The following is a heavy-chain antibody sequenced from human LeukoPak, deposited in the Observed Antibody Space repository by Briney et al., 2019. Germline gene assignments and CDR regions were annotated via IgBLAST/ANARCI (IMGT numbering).Heavy chain of an antibody. CDR3: ARHEILYYYDSSGPVDY. D-gene: IGHD3-22*01. J-gene: IGHJ4*02. V-gene: IGHV4-34*01. CDR1: GGSFSGYY. Sequence: SETLSLTCAVYGGSFSGYYWSWIRQPPGKGLEWIGSIYYSGSTYYNPSLKSRVTISVDTSKNQFSLKLSSVTAADTAVYYCARHEILYYYDSSGPVDYWGQGTLVTVSS. CDR2: IYYSGST.